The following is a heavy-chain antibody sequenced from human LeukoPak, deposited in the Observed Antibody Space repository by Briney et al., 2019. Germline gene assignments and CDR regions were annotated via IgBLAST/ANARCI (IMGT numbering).Heavy chain of an antibody. D-gene: IGHD1-26*01. CDR1: GFTLDDYA. J-gene: IGHJ5*02. CDR2: ISGDGKST. Sequence: GGSLRPSCVPSGFTLDDYALHWVRQAPGKGLEWISLISGDGKSTYYADSVKGRFTISRDNSKNSLYLQMSSLRADDTALYYCAKGVRSGTYYNCFDPWGQGTLVTVSS. V-gene: IGHV3-43*02. CDR3: AKGVRSGTYYNCFDP.